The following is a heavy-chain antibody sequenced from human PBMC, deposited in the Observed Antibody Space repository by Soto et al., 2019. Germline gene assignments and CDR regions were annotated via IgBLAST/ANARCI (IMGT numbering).Heavy chain of an antibody. CDR1: GFTFSSYS. Sequence: EVQLVESGGGLVKPGGSLRLSCAASGFTFSSYSMNWVRQAPGKGLEWVSSISSSSSYIYYADSVKGRFTISRDNAKNTLYLQMNSLRAKDTAVYYGARDPGDGLVTTASGIDVWGQGTTVTVSS. V-gene: IGHV3-21*01. J-gene: IGHJ6*02. D-gene: IGHD4-17*01. CDR2: ISSSSSYI. CDR3: ARDPGDGLVTTASGIDV.